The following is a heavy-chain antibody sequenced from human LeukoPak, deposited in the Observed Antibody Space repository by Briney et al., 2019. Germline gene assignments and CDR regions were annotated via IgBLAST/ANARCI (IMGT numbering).Heavy chain of an antibody. CDR2: VSHSGST. CDR3: ARERIERYTYASSDFDY. V-gene: IGHV4-38-2*02. Sequence: ASETLSLTCTVSGYSISSDYYWGWIRQPPGKGLEWIASVSHSGSTYYNPSLKSRVTISVDTSKNQFSLKVTSVTAADTALYYCARERIERYTYASSDFDYWGRGTLVTVSS. CDR1: GYSISSDYY. J-gene: IGHJ4*02. D-gene: IGHD5-18*01.